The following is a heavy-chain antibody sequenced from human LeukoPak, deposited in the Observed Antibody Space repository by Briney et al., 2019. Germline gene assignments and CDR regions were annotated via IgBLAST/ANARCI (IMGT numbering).Heavy chain of an antibody. CDR2: IYYSGST. V-gene: IGHV4-30-4*08. J-gene: IGHJ3*02. CDR3: ARSIVVVPAAIKADAFDI. Sequence: SETLSLTCTVSGGSISSGDYYWSWIRQPPGKGLEWIGYIYYSGSTYYNPSLKSRVTISVDTSKNQFSLKLSSVTAADTAVYYCARSIVVVPAAIKADAFDIWGQGTMVTVSS. CDR1: GGSISSGDYY. D-gene: IGHD2-2*01.